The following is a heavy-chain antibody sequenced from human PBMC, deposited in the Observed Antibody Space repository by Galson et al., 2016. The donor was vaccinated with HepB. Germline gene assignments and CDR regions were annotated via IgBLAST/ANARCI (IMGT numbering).Heavy chain of an antibody. CDR2: IIPMVGTT. D-gene: IGHD7-27*01. Sequence: SVKVSCKASGGTFRWNPISWVRQAPGQGLEWMGGIIPMVGTTNYARKFQGRVTITADESTTTVYMELSSLRSEDTAMYYCVRKLGTPEDYWGQGTLVTVSS. V-gene: IGHV1-69*13. CDR1: GGTFRWNP. CDR3: VRKLGTPEDY. J-gene: IGHJ4*02.